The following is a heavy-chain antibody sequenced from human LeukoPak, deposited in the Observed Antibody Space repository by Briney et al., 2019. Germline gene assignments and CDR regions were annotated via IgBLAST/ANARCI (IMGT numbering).Heavy chain of an antibody. D-gene: IGHD2-2*01. V-gene: IGHV3-30*18. J-gene: IGHJ4*02. CDR2: ISYDGSNK. CDR1: GFTFSSYW. Sequence: GGSLRLSCAASGFTFSSYWMSWVRQAPGKGLEWVAVISYDGSNKYYADSVKGRFTISRDNSKNTLYLQMNSLRAEDTAVYYCAKDKEASCFDYWGQGTLVTVSS. CDR3: AKDKEASCFDY.